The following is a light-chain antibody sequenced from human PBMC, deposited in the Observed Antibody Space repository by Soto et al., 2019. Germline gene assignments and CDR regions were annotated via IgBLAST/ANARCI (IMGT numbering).Light chain of an antibody. CDR3: QQYYSTPFPYT. Sequence: DIVMTQSPDSLAVSLGERATINCKSSQSVLYSSNNKNYLAWYQQKPGQPPKLLIYWASTRESGVPDRFSGSGSGTDFTITISSLQAEDVAVYYCQQYYSTPFPYTFGQGTKLEIK. CDR2: WAS. CDR1: QSVLYSSNNKNY. V-gene: IGKV4-1*01. J-gene: IGKJ2*01.